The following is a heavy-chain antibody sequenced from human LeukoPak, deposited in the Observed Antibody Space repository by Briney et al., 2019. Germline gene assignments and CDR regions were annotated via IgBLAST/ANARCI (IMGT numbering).Heavy chain of an antibody. Sequence: ASVKVSCTASGYTFTSYYMHWVRQAPGQGLEWMGIINPSGGSTSYAQKFQGRVTMTRDTSTSTVYMELSSLRSEDTAVYYCARGPDGYCSGGSCPPPDDYWGQGTLVTVSS. CDR1: GYTFTSYY. D-gene: IGHD2-15*01. CDR3: ARGPDGYCSGGSCPPPDDY. CDR2: INPSGGST. J-gene: IGHJ4*02. V-gene: IGHV1-46*01.